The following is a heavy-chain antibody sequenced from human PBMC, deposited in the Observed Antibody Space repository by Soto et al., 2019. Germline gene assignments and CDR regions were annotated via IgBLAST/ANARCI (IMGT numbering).Heavy chain of an antibody. CDR1: GGSISSADYY. CDR3: ARAATGWGNAFDI. V-gene: IGHV4-30-4*01. J-gene: IGHJ3*02. CDR2: IYYSGST. Sequence: QVQLQESGPGLVKPSQTLSLTCIVSGGSISSADYYWSWVRQPPGKGLEWIGYIYYSGSTYYNPSLKSRLTISVDTSKNQSSLKLSSVTAADTAVYYCARAATGWGNAFDIWGQGTMVTVSS. D-gene: IGHD2-15*01.